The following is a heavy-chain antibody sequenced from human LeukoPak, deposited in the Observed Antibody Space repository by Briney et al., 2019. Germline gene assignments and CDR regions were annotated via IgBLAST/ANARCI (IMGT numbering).Heavy chain of an antibody. J-gene: IGHJ4*02. CDR1: GLTFSSFW. CDR2: IKRDGSEK. Sequence: GGSLRLSCAASGLTFSSFWMSWVRQAPGKGLEWVANIKRDGSEKYYVDSVKGRFTISRDNAKNTLYLQMNTLRAEDTAVYYCVYSGNFRFDYWGQGTLVTVSS. V-gene: IGHV3-7*02. CDR3: VYSGNFRFDY. D-gene: IGHD1-26*01.